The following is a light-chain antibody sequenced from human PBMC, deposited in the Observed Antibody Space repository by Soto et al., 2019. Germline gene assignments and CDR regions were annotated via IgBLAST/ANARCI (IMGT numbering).Light chain of an antibody. Sequence: EIVMTQSPGTLSVSPVERVTLSGMASESISSHLAWYQQKPGQAPRLLIYGASTRATGIAARFSGSGSGTEFTLTISGLQSEDFATYYCQQYNNWPVTFGGGTKVDIK. CDR3: QQYNNWPVT. J-gene: IGKJ4*01. V-gene: IGKV3D-15*01. CDR1: ESISSH. CDR2: GAS.